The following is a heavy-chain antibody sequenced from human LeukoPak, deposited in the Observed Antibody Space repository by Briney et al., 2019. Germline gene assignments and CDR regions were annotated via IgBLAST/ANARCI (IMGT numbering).Heavy chain of an antibody. CDR3: ARGRFGELSVATFDI. CDR2: IWYDGTNK. Sequence: PGRSLRLSCAASGFTFNNYGMHWVRPAPGKGLEWVALIWYDGTNKYYGDSVKGRFTISRDNSKNTLYLQMNSLRAEDTAVYYGARGRFGELSVATFDIWGQGTMVTVSS. V-gene: IGHV3-33*01. CDR1: GFTFNNYG. J-gene: IGHJ3*02. D-gene: IGHD3-10*01.